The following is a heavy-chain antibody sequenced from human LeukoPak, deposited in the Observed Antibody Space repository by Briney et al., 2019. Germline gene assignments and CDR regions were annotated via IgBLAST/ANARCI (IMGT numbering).Heavy chain of an antibody. CDR3: ARMWLPRRGLDY. J-gene: IGHJ4*02. D-gene: IGHD6-19*01. V-gene: IGHV4-61*02. Sequence: SQTLSLTCTVSGGSISSGSYYWSWIRQPAGKGLEWIGRIYTSGSTNYNPSLKSRVTISVDTSKNQFSLKLSSVTAADTAVYYCARMWLPRRGLDYWGQGTLVTVSS. CDR2: IYTSGST. CDR1: GGSISSGSYY.